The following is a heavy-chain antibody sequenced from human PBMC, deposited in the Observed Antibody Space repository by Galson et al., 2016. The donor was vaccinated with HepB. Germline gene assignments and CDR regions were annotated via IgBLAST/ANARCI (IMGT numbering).Heavy chain of an antibody. V-gene: IGHV1-69*13. J-gene: IGHJ3*02. D-gene: IGHD4-23*01. Sequence: SVKVSCKAPGGTFSNYAITWVRQAPGQGLEWMGGIIPMFGAGNYARKFQGRITITADDSTSTAYMELSSLRSGDTDMYYCARNYGGLTPGGAFDIWGRGTRVTVSS. CDR1: GGTFSNYA. CDR2: IIPMFGAG. CDR3: ARNYGGLTPGGAFDI.